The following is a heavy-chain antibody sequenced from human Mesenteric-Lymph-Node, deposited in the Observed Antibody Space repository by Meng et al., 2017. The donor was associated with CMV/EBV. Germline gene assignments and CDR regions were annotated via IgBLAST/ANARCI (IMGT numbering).Heavy chain of an antibody. D-gene: IGHD3-3*01. Sequence: GESLKISCAVSGFTFSSYAMSWVRQAPGKGLEWVSSISGSGGSTYYADSVKGRFTISRDNVENTLYLQMNSLRAEDTAIYYCAKSNNREYDFWSGPNYWGQGTLVTVSS. V-gene: IGHV3-23*01. CDR3: AKSNNREYDFWSGPNY. J-gene: IGHJ4*02. CDR1: GFTFSSYA. CDR2: ISGSGGST.